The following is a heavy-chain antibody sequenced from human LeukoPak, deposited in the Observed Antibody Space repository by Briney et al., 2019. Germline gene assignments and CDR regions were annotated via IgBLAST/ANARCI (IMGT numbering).Heavy chain of an antibody. CDR1: GFTFSNAW. D-gene: IGHD5-12*01. V-gene: IGHV3-15*01. J-gene: IGHJ4*02. CDR2: IKSKTDGGTT. Sequence: GGSLRLSCAASGFTFSNAWMSWVRQAPGKGLEWVGRIKSKTDGGTTDYAAPVKGRFTISRGDSKNTLYLQMNSLKTEDTAVYYCAKPRGGYDSFYFDYWGQGTLVTVSS. CDR3: AKPRGGYDSFYFDY.